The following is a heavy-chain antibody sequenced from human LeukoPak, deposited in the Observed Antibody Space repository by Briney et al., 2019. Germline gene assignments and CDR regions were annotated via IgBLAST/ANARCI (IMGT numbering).Heavy chain of an antibody. CDR2: ISYDGSNK. J-gene: IGHJ6*02. CDR3: AKDQRYSSSPYYYYYGMDV. D-gene: IGHD6-6*01. Sequence: GGSLRLSCAASGFTFSSYGMHWVRQAPGKGLEWVAVISYDGSNKYYADSVKGRFTISRDKSKNTLHLQMNSPRAEDTAVYYCAKDQRYSSSPYYYYYGMDVWGQGTTVTVSS. V-gene: IGHV3-30*18. CDR1: GFTFSSYG.